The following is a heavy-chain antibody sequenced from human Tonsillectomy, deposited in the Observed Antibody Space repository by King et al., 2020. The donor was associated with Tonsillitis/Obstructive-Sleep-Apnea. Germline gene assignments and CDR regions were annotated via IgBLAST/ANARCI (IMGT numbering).Heavy chain of an antibody. J-gene: IGHJ4*02. Sequence: MQLQESGPGLVKPSETLSLTCTVSGGSISSSSYYWGWIRKPPGKELEWIGSIYYSGTTYYTPSLESRVTISVDRSKNQFSLRLSSVTAADTAVYYCARCDLLDIVVVPWGQGTLVTVSS. D-gene: IGHD2-2*03. CDR2: IYYSGTT. CDR1: GGSISSSSYY. V-gene: IGHV4-39*01. CDR3: ARCDLLDIVVVP.